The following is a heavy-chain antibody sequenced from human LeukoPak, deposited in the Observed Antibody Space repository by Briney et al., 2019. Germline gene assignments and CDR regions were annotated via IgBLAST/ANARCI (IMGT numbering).Heavy chain of an antibody. Sequence: GGSLRLSCEVSGFTFSSYWMNWVRQAPGKGLEWVANIKQDGSDKYYVDSVKGRFTVSRDNAKNSLYLQMNSLRAEDTAVYYCAIIPRAAAGPSARSPFHYWGQGTLVTVSS. CDR3: AIIPRAAAGPSARSPFHY. CDR1: GFTFSSYW. V-gene: IGHV3-7*01. J-gene: IGHJ4*02. CDR2: IKQDGSDK. D-gene: IGHD6-13*01.